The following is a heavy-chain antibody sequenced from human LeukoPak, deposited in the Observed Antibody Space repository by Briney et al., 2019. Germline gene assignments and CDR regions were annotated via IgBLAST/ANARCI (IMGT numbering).Heavy chain of an antibody. D-gene: IGHD2-2*01. CDR1: GYTFTVFY. CDR3: TTSPVTHTREP. J-gene: IGHJ5*02. V-gene: IGHV1-2*02. Sequence: ASVKLSCNASGYTFTVFYFNWPRQAPGQGLEWMAWITPFSGATSHGRKLPDRATIAWDTSIDTAYMEVSGLRSDDTGVYYCTTSPVTHTREPCGQGTLGTVS. CDR2: ITPFSGAT.